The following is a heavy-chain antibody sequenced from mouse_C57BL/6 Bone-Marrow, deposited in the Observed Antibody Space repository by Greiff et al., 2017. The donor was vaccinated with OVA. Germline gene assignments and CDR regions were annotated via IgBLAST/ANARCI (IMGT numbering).Heavy chain of an antibody. CDR3: AGSRTGTYAMDY. J-gene: IGHJ4*01. CDR1: GYTFTSYW. V-gene: IGHV1-64*01. CDR2: IHPNSGST. D-gene: IGHD4-1*01. Sequence: VQLQQPGAELVKPGASVKLSCKASGYTFTSYWMHWVKQRPGQGLEWIGMIHPNSGSTNYNEKFKSKATLTVDKSSSTAYMQLSSLTSEDSEVYYCAGSRTGTYAMDYWGQGTSVTVSS.